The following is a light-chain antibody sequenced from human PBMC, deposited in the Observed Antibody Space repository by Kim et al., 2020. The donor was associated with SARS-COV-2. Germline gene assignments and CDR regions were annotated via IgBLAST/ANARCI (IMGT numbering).Light chain of an antibody. J-gene: IGLJ2*01. CDR3: SSYAGSNKVV. CDR2: EVS. V-gene: IGLV2-8*01. Sequence: GQSVTISCNGTSSDVGGYNYVSWYQQHPGKAPKLMIYEVSKRPSGVPDRFSGSKSGNTASLTVSGLQAEDEADYYCSSYAGSNKVVFGGGTQLTVL. CDR1: SSDVGGYNY.